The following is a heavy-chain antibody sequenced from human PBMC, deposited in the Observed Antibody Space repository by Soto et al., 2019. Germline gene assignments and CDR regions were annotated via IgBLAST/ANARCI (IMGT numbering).Heavy chain of an antibody. CDR3: AKDLGVYDGSGDFSDDFDY. V-gene: IGHV3-30*18. CDR2: ISSDGNKK. CDR1: GFTFSADG. D-gene: IGHD3-22*01. J-gene: IGHJ4*02. Sequence: VQLVQSGGGVVQPGRSLRLSCVASGFTFSADGMHWVRQAPGKGLEWVSAISSDGNKKDYGDSVKGRFTISRDNSKNHMYLPVNSLRAEDTAIYYCAKDLGVYDGSGDFSDDFDYWGQGTLVTVSS.